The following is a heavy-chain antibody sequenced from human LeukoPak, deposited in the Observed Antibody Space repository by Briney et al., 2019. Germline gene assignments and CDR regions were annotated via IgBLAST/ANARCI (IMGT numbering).Heavy chain of an antibody. CDR2: IYYSGST. D-gene: IGHD3-22*01. Sequence: SETLSLTCTVSGGSISSYYWSWIRQPPGKGLEWIGYIYYSGSTNYNPSLKSRVTISVDTSKNQFSLKLSSVTAADTAVYYCARGEYYDSSGYYSNWGQGTLVTVSS. CDR1: GGSISSYY. V-gene: IGHV4-59*01. CDR3: ARGEYYDSSGYYSN. J-gene: IGHJ4*02.